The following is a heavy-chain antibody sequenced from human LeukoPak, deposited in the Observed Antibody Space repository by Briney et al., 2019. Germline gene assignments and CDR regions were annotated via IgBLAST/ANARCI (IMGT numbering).Heavy chain of an antibody. CDR1: GFTFTTYA. J-gene: IGHJ3*01. V-gene: IGHV3-23*01. Sequence: PGGSLRLSCVVSGFTFTTYAMSWVRQAPGKGLEWVSTISGSGGNTYYADYVKGRLTISRDNSKDTLYLQMNSLSAEDTAIYYCVKLQFIYVVASAFDVWGQGTMVSVSS. D-gene: IGHD2-15*01. CDR2: ISGSGGNT. CDR3: VKLQFIYVVASAFDV.